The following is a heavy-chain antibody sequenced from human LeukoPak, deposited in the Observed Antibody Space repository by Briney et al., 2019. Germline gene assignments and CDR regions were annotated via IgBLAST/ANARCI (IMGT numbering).Heavy chain of an antibody. Sequence: SETLSLTCTVSGSMYNYYWSWIRQPPGKGLEWIGYIHYNGITNYNPSLKSRVTMSLDTSKNQVSLKLSSVTAADTAVYYCARDSFAAGTLDYYYMDVWGKGTTVTVSS. J-gene: IGHJ6*03. V-gene: IGHV4-59*12. CDR1: GSMYNYY. CDR2: IHYNGIT. CDR3: ARDSFAAGTLDYYYMDV. D-gene: IGHD6-13*01.